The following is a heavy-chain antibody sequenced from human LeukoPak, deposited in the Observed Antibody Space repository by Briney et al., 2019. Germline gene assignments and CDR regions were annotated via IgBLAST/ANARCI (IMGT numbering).Heavy chain of an antibody. D-gene: IGHD3-22*01. CDR1: GFTFDDYG. CDR2: INWNGGST. Sequence: GGSLRLSCAASGFTFDDYGMSWVRQAPGKGLEWVSGINWNGGSTGYADSVEGRFTIARDNAKNSLYLQMNSLRAEDTALYYCAREKPFYDSSGYYYPIAFDYWGQGTLVTVSS. J-gene: IGHJ4*02. CDR3: AREKPFYDSSGYYYPIAFDY. V-gene: IGHV3-20*04.